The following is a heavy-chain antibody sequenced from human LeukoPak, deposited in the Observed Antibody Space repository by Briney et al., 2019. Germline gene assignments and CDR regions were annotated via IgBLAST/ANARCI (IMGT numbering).Heavy chain of an antibody. J-gene: IGHJ3*02. CDR2: IYYSGST. Sequence: SETLSLTCTVSGGSISSYYWSWIRQPPGKGLEWIGYIYYSGSTNYNPSLKSRVTISVDTSKNQFSLKLSSVTAADTAVYYCARLVPLSDDDAFDIWGQGTMVTVSS. CDR1: GGSISSYY. V-gene: IGHV4-59*08. CDR3: ARLVPLSDDDAFDI. D-gene: IGHD2-21*01.